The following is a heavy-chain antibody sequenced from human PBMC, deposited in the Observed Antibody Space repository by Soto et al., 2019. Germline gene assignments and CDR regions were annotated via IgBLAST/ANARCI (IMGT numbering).Heavy chain of an antibody. CDR2: FDPEDGET. V-gene: IGHV1-24*01. D-gene: IGHD6-19*01. CDR1: GYTFTSYG. CDR3: ATTALEVAGTSYYYVMDV. Sequence: GASVKVSCKASGYTFTSYGISWVRQAPGQGLEWMGGFDPEDGETIYAQKFQGRVTMTEDTSTDTAYMELSSLRSEDTAVYYCATTALEVAGTSYYYVMDVWGQGTTVTVSS. J-gene: IGHJ6*02.